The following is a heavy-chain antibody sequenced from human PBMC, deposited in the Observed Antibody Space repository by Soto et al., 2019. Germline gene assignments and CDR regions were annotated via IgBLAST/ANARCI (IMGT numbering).Heavy chain of an antibody. CDR3: ARVQMATLFFDY. CDR2: IYSSGTH. D-gene: IGHD5-12*01. J-gene: IGHJ4*02. V-gene: IGHV4-59*01. CDR1: GGSMSSYY. Sequence: LSLPFDVSGGSMSSYYWSWVRQPPGKGLEWIGYIYSSGTHNYNPSLESRLTISIDTSKNQFSLRLSSVTAADTAVYYCARVQMATLFFDYWGQGTLVTVSS.